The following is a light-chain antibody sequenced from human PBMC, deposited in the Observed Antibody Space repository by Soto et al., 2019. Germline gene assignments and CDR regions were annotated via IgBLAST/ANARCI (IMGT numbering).Light chain of an antibody. CDR2: AAS. J-gene: IGKJ3*01. V-gene: IGKV1-27*01. CDR3: QYYSVPFT. CDR1: QSISNF. Sequence: DIQMTQSPSSLSASVGDRVTITCRASQSISNFLAWYQQKPGKVPKLLIYAASTLQSGVPSRFSGSGSGTDFTLTISSLQPEDVASYYCQYYSVPFTFGPGTKVDIK.